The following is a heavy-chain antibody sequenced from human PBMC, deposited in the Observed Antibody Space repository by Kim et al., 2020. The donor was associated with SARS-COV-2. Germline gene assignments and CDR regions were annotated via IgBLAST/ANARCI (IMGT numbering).Heavy chain of an antibody. CDR3: ARRNCTNGVCYPWRRITQHSGWYGLAFDI. CDR1: GGSISSSSYY. D-gene: IGHD2-8*01. J-gene: IGHJ3*02. Sequence: SETLSLTCTVSGGSISSSSYYWGWIRQPPGKGLEWIGSIYYSGSTYYNPSLKSRVTISVDTSKNQFSLKLSSVTAADTAVYYCARRNCTNGVCYPWRRITQHSGWYGLAFDIWGQGTMVTVSS. CDR2: IYYSGST. V-gene: IGHV4-39*01.